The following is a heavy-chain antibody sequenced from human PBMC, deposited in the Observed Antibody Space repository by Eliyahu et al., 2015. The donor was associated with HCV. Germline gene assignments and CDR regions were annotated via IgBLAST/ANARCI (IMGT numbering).Heavy chain of an antibody. CDR3: ARSQGSTVTIFDY. J-gene: IGHJ4*02. D-gene: IGHD4-17*01. CDR2: IYHSGSS. CDR1: GDSISSTNW. V-gene: IGHV4-4*02. Sequence: QVQLQESGPGLVKPSGTLSLTCAVSGDSISSTNWWHWVRQPPGKGLEWIGEIYHSGSSTYSPSLKSRVTISVDKSKNQFSLKLSSVTAADTAVYYCARSQGSTVTIFDYWGQGNLVTVSS.